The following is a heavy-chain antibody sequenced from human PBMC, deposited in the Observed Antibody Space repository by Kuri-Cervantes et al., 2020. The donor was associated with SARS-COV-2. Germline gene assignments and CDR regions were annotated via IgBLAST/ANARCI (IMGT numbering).Heavy chain of an antibody. CDR1: GYAFTDYY. CDR2: MNPNSGGT. Sequence: ASVKVSCKASGYAFTDYYMHWGRQAPGQGLEWMGWMNPNSGGTNSAQKLQGWVIMTRDTSITTAYMELSRLRSDDTAVYYCARGPSWNYIWGTYRGGWDTFDIWGQGTMVTVSS. D-gene: IGHD3-16*02. V-gene: IGHV1-2*04. J-gene: IGHJ3*02. CDR3: ARGPSWNYIWGTYRGGWDTFDI.